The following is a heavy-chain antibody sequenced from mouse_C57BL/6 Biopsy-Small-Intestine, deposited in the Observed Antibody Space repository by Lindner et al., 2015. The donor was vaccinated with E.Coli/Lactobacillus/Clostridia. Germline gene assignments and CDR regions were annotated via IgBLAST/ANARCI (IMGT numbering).Heavy chain of an antibody. CDR2: INPGSGGT. D-gene: IGHD2-4*01. Sequence: VQLQESGAELVRPGTSVRVSCRASGYAFTNYLIEWVNQRPGQGLEWIGMINPGSGGTNYNEKFKGKATLTADKSSSTAYMQFSSLTSEDSAVYFCARRNYDYDGYYFDYWGQGTTLTVSS. J-gene: IGHJ2*01. V-gene: IGHV1-54*01. CDR3: ARRNYDYDGYYFDY. CDR1: GYAFTNYL.